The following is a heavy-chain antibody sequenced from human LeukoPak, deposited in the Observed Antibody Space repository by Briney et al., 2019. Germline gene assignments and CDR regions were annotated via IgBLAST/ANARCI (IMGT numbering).Heavy chain of an antibody. CDR3: AKDPYGGTYPSYFDY. CDR2: LRYDGSTA. CDR1: GFTLSSDG. J-gene: IGHJ4*02. D-gene: IGHD1-26*01. V-gene: IGHV3-30*02. Sequence: GGSLRLSCAASGFTLSSDGMNWVRQAPGKGLDWVAFLRYDGSTAFYEDSVKGRFTISRDSSKNTLYLQMNSLTPADTAIYYCAKDPYGGTYPSYFDYWGRGTLVTVSS.